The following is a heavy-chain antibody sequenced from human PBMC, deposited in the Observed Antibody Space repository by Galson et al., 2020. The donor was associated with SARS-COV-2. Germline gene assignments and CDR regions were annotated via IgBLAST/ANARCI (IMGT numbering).Heavy chain of an antibody. CDR1: GLTFSNAW. CDR3: TTPITMVRGSSAGY. Sequence: GESLKISCAASGLTFSNAWMSWVRQAPGKGLEWVGRIKSKTDGGTTDYAAPVKGRFTISRDDSKNTLYLQMNSLKTEDTAVYYCTTPITMVRGSSAGYWGQGTLVTGSS. V-gene: IGHV3-15*01. CDR2: IKSKTDGGTT. J-gene: IGHJ4*02. D-gene: IGHD3-10*01.